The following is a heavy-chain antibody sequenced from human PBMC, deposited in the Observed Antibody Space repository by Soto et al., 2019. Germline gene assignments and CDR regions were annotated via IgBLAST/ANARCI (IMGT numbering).Heavy chain of an antibody. CDR1: GGSFSAYS. D-gene: IGHD2-8*02. J-gene: IGHJ4*02. CDR3: ARDKITGLFDY. CDR2: INHSGST. V-gene: IGHV4-34*01. Sequence: QVQLQQWGAGLLKPSETLSLTCAVSGGSFSAYSWTWIRQPPGTGLEWIGEINHSGSTNYNPSLKSRVTISVDTSKNQFSLKLTSVTAADTAVYYCARDKITGLFDYLGQGTLVTVSS.